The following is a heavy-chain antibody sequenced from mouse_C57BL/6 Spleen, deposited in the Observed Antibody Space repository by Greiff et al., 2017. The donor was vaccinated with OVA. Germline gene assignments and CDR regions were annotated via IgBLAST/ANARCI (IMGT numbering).Heavy chain of an antibody. CDR3: AMLPLSGVYYAMEY. D-gene: IGHD6-1*01. J-gene: IGHJ4*01. Sequence: EVHLVESGGGLVKPGGSLKLSCAASGFTFSDYGMHWVRQAPEKGLEWVAYISSGSSTIYYADTVKGRFTISRDNAKNTQFLQMTSLKSEDTTMYYFAMLPLSGVYYAMEYWGQGTSVTVSS. V-gene: IGHV5-17*01. CDR2: ISSGSSTI. CDR1: GFTFSDYG.